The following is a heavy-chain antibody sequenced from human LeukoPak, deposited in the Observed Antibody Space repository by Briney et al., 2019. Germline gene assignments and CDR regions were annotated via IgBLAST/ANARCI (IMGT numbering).Heavy chain of an antibody. J-gene: IGHJ3*02. Sequence: PGGSLRLSCAASGFTFSSYWMHWVRQAPGKGLVWVSRINGDGTSTDYAGSVKGRFSISRDNAKNTLYLQMNSLRSEDTAVYYCAKEPHSDYSDHTDSFDIWGQGTMVTVSS. CDR1: GFTFSSYW. CDR3: AKEPHSDYSDHTDSFDI. D-gene: IGHD4-17*01. CDR2: INGDGTST. V-gene: IGHV3-74*01.